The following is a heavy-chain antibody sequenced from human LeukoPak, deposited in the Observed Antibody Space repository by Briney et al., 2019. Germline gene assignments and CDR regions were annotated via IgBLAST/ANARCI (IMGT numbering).Heavy chain of an antibody. CDR3: AKPNITSYYDSRGYDAFDV. J-gene: IGHJ3*01. D-gene: IGHD3-22*01. Sequence: GESLKISCKGSGYKFNAYWIAWVRQLPGKGLEWMGIIYPDDSDTRYSPSFQGQVTISADKSVSIAYVQWSSLKASDTAIYYCAKPNITSYYDSRGYDAFDVWGQGTMVIVSS. V-gene: IGHV5-51*01. CDR2: IYPDDSDT. CDR1: GYKFNAYW.